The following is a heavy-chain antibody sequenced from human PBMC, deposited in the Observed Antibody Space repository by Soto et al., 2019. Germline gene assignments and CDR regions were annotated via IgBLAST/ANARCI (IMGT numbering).Heavy chain of an antibody. CDR2: INPNSGGT. CDR1: GYTFTGYY. D-gene: IGHD3-10*01. V-gene: IGHV1-2*02. CDR3: ARADLRWFGEPSNR. J-gene: IGHJ4*02. Sequence: ASVKVSCKASGYTFTGYYMHWVRQAPGQGLEWMGWINPNSGGTNYAQKFQGRVTMTRDTSISTAYMELSRLRSDDTAVYYCARADLRWFGEPSNRWGQGTLVTVSS.